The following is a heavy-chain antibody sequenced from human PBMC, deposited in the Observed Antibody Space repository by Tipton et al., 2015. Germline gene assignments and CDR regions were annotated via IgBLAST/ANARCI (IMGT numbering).Heavy chain of an antibody. D-gene: IGHD3-16*01. CDR1: GGSIDSYY. CDR2: IYYSGST. J-gene: IGHJ4*02. V-gene: IGHV4-59*01. Sequence: TLSLTCSVSGGSIDSYYWSWIRQPPGKGLDWIGYIYYSGSTNYNPSLKSRVTISVDTSKNQFSLKLSSVTAADTAVYYCAREYRVFGLFYFDYWGQGTLVTVSS. CDR3: AREYRVFGLFYFDY.